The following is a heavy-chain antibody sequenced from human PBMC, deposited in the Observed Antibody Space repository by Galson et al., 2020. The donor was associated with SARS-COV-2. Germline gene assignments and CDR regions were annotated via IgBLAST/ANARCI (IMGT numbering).Heavy chain of an antibody. CDR1: GGTFSSYA. V-gene: IGHV1-69*05. J-gene: IGHJ6*03. Sequence: ASVKVSCKASGGTFSSYAISWVRQAPGQGLEWMGGIIPIFGTANYAQKFQGRVTITTDESTSTAYMELSSLRSEDTAVYYCARGAAPRPGWYYYYMDVWGKGTTVTVSS. CDR3: ARGAAPRPGWYYYYMDV. CDR2: IIPIFGTA. D-gene: IGHD3-16*01.